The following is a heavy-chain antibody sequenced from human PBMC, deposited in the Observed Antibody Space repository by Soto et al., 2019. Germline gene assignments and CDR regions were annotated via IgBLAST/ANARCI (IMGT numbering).Heavy chain of an antibody. V-gene: IGHV3-53*01. J-gene: IGHJ4*02. CDR3: AKGDFDS. D-gene: IGHD3-16*01. Sequence: GGSLRLSCAASGLAVSDNYMSWVRQAPGRGLEWVAIIFSGGKTYHADSVKGRFTVSRDSSKNTVDLQMNSLRAEDTALYYCAKGDFDSWGQGTLVTVSS. CDR2: IFSGGKT. CDR1: GLAVSDNY.